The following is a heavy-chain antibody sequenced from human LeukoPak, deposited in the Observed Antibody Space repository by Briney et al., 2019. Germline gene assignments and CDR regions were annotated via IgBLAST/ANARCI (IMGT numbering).Heavy chain of an antibody. J-gene: IGHJ3*02. V-gene: IGHV3-21*06. CDR3: ANRVTAYSYDASHI. CDR2: ISSTSAHK. D-gene: IGHD2-21*01. Sequence: GGSLRLSCAASGFTFKSVSMTWVRQAPGKGLEWVASISSTSAHKYHADSVKGRFTISRDNDKNSLYLQMNSLRTEDTALYYCANRVTAYSYDASHIRGQGTMVTVSS. CDR1: GFTFKSVS.